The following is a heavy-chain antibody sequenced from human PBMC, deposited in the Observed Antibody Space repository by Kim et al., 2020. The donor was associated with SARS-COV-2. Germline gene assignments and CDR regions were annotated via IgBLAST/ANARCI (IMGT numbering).Heavy chain of an antibody. CDR3: ARGRMQLWLVYFDY. Sequence: SETLSLTCAVYGGSFSGYFWSWIRQPPGKGLEWIGEINRSGSTNYNPSLKSRVTISVDTSKNQFSLKLSSVTAADTAVYYSARGRMQLWLVYFDYWGQGTLVTVSS. J-gene: IGHJ4*02. V-gene: IGHV4-34*01. D-gene: IGHD5-18*01. CDR2: INRSGST. CDR1: GGSFSGYF.